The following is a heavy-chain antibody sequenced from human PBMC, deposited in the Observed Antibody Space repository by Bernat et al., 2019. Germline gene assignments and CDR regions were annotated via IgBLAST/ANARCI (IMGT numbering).Heavy chain of an antibody. Sequence: QVQLVESGGGVVQPGRSLRLPCAASGFTFSSYGMHWVRQAPGKGLEWVAVIWYDGSNKYYADSVKGRFTISRDNSKNTLYLQMNSLRAEDTAVYYCARPRGGDYDEAGFAEYFQHWGQGTLVTVSS. CDR1: GFTFSSYG. CDR2: IWYDGSNK. CDR3: ARPRGGDYDEAGFAEYFQH. V-gene: IGHV3-33*01. J-gene: IGHJ1*01. D-gene: IGHD4-17*01.